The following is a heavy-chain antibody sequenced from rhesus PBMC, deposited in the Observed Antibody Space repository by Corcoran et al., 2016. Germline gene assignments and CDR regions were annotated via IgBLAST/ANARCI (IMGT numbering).Heavy chain of an antibody. J-gene: IGHJ4*01. V-gene: IGHV4S11*01. CDR2: IDSSGST. CDR1: GGSISSSY. D-gene: IGHD1-1*01. CDR3: AGYRSKTKFDY. Sequence: QVQLQESGPGLVMPSETLSLTCAVSGGSISSSYWSWIRQAPGKGLERIGRIDSSGSTYYNPSLKSRVTLSVATSKNQLSLKLSSVTAADTAVYYCAGYRSKTKFDYWGQGVLVTVSS.